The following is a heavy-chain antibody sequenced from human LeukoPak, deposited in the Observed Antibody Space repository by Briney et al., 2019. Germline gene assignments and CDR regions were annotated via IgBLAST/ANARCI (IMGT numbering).Heavy chain of an antibody. CDR2: IGTAGEM. CDR3: ARAAYSSTWYSRYFDL. D-gene: IGHD6-13*01. Sequence: GGSLRLSCAASGFTFRSYDMHWVRQATGKGLEWVSGIGTAGEMYYPGSVKGRFTISRENAKNSLYLQMNSLRAGDAAVYYCARAAYSSTWYSRYFDLWGRGTLVTVSS. J-gene: IGHJ2*01. CDR1: GFTFRSYD. V-gene: IGHV3-13*01.